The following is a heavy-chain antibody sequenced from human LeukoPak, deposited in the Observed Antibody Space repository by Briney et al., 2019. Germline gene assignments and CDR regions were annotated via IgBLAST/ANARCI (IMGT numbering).Heavy chain of an antibody. CDR3: ARQRGYCSGGSCYRTPHFDY. CDR2: IYYSGTT. V-gene: IGHV4-39*01. Sequence: PSETLSLTCTVSGGSISGSYYWGWIRQPPGKGLEWIGSIYYSGTTYYIPSLKSRVTISVDTSKNYFSLKLSSVTAADTAVYYCARQRGYCSGGSCYRTPHFDYWGQGTLVTVSS. CDR1: GGSISGSYY. D-gene: IGHD2-15*01. J-gene: IGHJ4*02.